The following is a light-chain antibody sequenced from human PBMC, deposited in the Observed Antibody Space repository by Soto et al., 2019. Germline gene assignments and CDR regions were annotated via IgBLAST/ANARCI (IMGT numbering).Light chain of an antibody. V-gene: IGKV2-30*02. CDR3: MQGTHWPIT. CDR1: QSLVHSDGIAY. J-gene: IGKJ5*01. CDR2: KVS. Sequence: DVVMTQSPVSLPVTLGQPACISWRANQSLVHSDGIAYFSWFQQRPGRSPRRLIYKVSNRDSGVPARFSGSGSGTDFALKISRVEAEDVGVYYCMQGTHWPITFGQGTRLEIK.